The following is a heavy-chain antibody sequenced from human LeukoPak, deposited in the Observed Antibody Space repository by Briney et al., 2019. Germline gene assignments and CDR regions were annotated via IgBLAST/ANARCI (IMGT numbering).Heavy chain of an antibody. CDR3: AKTPTYYDILTNIDY. CDR1: GFTFSSFA. V-gene: IGHV3-23*01. Sequence: PGGSLRLSCAASGFTFSSFAMHWVRQAPGKGLEWVSAISGNGGSTYYADSVKGRFTISRDNSKNTLYLQMNSLRAEDTAVYYCAKTPTYYDILTNIDYWGQGTLVTVSS. CDR2: ISGNGGST. J-gene: IGHJ4*02. D-gene: IGHD3-9*01.